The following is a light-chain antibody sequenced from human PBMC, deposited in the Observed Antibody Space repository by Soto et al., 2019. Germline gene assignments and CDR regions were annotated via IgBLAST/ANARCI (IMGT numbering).Light chain of an antibody. Sequence: EIVITQSPATLSVSPGERATLSCRASQSVSSTLAWYQRKPGQAARLLIYGASTRATGIPARFSGSGSGTEFTLTISSLQSEDFAVYYCQQYNNWPPYTFGQGTKLEIK. V-gene: IGKV3-15*01. J-gene: IGKJ2*01. CDR3: QQYNNWPPYT. CDR1: QSVSST. CDR2: GAS.